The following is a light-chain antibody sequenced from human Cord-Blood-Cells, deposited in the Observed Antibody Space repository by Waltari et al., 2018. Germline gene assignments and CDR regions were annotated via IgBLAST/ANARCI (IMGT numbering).Light chain of an antibody. Sequence: DIQMTQSPSSLSASVGDRVTITCRASQSISSYLNWYQQKPGKAPKLLIYAASSLQSGVPSRFSGSGSGTDSTLTISSLQPEDFATYYCQQSYSTPLMYSCGQGTKLEIK. CDR2: AAS. J-gene: IGKJ2*03. CDR3: QQSYSTPLMYS. V-gene: IGKV1-39*01. CDR1: QSISSY.